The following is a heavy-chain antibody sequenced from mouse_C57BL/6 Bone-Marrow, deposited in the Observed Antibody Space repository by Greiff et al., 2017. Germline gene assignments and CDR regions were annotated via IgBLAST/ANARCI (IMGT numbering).Heavy chain of an antibody. V-gene: IGHV1-69*01. CDR3: AREGNYDYFYAMDY. Sequence: QVQLQQPGAELVMPGASVKLSCKASGYTFTSYWMHWVKQRPGQGLEWIGEIDPSDSYTNYNQKFKGKSKLTVDKSSSTAYMQLSSLTSEDSAVYYCAREGNYDYFYAMDYWGQGTSVTGSS. D-gene: IGHD2-4*01. CDR1: GYTFTSYW. J-gene: IGHJ4*01. CDR2: IDPSDSYT.